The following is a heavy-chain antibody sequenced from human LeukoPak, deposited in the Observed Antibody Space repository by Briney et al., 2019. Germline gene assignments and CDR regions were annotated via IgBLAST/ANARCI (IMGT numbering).Heavy chain of an antibody. V-gene: IGHV1-2*02. CDR2: INGNSGDT. CDR3: VRVAVTGIAYFQY. J-gene: IGHJ1*01. Sequence: RGASVTVSCTASGYTSTGYYLHWMRQAPGQGLEWMGWINGNSGDTNYAQKFQGRVTMTRDTSISTAYMDLIRLTSDDTAVYYCVRVAVTGIAYFQYWGQGTLVTVPS. CDR1: GYTSTGYY. D-gene: IGHD6-19*01.